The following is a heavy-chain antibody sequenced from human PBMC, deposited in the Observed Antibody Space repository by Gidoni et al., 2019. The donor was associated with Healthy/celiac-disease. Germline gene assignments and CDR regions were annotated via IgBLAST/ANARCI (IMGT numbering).Heavy chain of an antibody. Sequence: EVQLVESGGGLLQPGGSLRLSCAASGLTFSSYSMNWVRQAPGKGLEWVSYIGSSSSTIYYAYSVKGRFTISRDNAKNSLYLQMNSLGDEDTAVYYCARVPRWGFYFDYWGQGTLVTVSS. CDR1: GLTFSSYS. V-gene: IGHV3-48*02. CDR2: IGSSSSTI. D-gene: IGHD3-16*01. J-gene: IGHJ4*02. CDR3: ARVPRWGFYFDY.